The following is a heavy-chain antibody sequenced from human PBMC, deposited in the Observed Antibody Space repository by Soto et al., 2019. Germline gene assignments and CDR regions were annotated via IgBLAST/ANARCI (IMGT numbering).Heavy chain of an antibody. CDR3: ARQSGAMAYYFDS. CDR2: IFYSGRP. V-gene: IGHV4-39*01. D-gene: IGHD4-17*01. J-gene: IGHJ4*02. Sequence: SETLSLTCTVSGGSVRSSTYYWVLIRQPPGKGLEWIGSIFYSGRPHYNPSLKTRLTVSLDTSKNRFSLKLSSVTAADTATYFCARQSGAMAYYFDSWGQGTQVTVSS. CDR1: GGSVRSSTYY.